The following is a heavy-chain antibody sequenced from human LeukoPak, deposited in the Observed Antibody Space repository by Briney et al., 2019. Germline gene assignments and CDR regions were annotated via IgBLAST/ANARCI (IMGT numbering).Heavy chain of an antibody. CDR3: ARVETYNWFDP. V-gene: IGHV1-2*02. Sequence: ASVKVSCKASGYTLTDYYIHWVRQAPGQGLEWMGWINTNSGGKNYAQKFQGRVTMTRDTSIRTAYMELSRLRSDDTAVYYCARVETYNWFDPWGQGTLVTVSS. CDR1: GYTLTDYY. CDR2: INTNSGGK. J-gene: IGHJ5*02. D-gene: IGHD5-24*01.